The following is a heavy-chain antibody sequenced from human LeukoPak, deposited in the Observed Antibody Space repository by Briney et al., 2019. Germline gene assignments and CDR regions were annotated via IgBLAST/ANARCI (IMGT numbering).Heavy chain of an antibody. CDR2: IKQDGSEK. CDR3: ARAMGSGWIFDY. D-gene: IGHD6-19*01. J-gene: IGHJ4*02. CDR1: GFTFSSYW. V-gene: IGHV3-7*01. Sequence: PGGSLRLSCAVSGFTFSSYWMSWVRQAPGKGLEWVANIKQDGSEKYYVDSVKGRFTISRDNAKNSLYLQMNSLRAEDTAVYYCARAMGSGWIFDYWGQGTLVTVSS.